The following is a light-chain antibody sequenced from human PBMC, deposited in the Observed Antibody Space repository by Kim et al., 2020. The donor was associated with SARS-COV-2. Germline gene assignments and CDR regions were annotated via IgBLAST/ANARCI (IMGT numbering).Light chain of an antibody. CDR1: KSISSY. CDR3: HQSYSTPWT. V-gene: IGKV1-39*01. CDR2: AAY. Sequence: VGAIVTISCRASKSISSYLDWYQQKPGKAPKLLIYAAYRLQSGVPSRFSGIGSGTDLTLSISSLQPEDFATYYCHQSYSTPWTLGQGTKVDIK. J-gene: IGKJ1*01.